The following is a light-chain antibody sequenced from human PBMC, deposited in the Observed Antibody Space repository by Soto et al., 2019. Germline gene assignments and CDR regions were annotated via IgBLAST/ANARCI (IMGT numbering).Light chain of an antibody. J-gene: IGKJ5*01. CDR3: QQYGSSPPVT. Sequence: EIVLTQSPGTLSLSPGERATLSCRASQTVTRSYLAWYQQKPGQAPRLLIYGASTRATGIPARFSGSGSGTDFTLTISRLEPEDFAVYYCQQYGSSPPVTFGQGTRLEIK. CDR1: QTVTRSY. V-gene: IGKV3-20*01. CDR2: GAS.